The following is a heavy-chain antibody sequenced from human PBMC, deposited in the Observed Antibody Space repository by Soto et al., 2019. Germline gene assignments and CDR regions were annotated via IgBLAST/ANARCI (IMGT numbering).Heavy chain of an antibody. CDR1: GFSLSTSGVG. Sequence: QITLKESGPTLVKPTQTLTLTCTFSGFSLSTSGVGVGWIRQPPGKALEWLALIYWDDDKRYSPSLKSRITISKDSSKNQVVLKMTNMDLVDTATYYCAHSRVRGVMGEYGMDVWGQGTTVTVSS. CDR2: IYWDDDK. D-gene: IGHD3-10*01. V-gene: IGHV2-5*02. J-gene: IGHJ6*02. CDR3: AHSRVRGVMGEYGMDV.